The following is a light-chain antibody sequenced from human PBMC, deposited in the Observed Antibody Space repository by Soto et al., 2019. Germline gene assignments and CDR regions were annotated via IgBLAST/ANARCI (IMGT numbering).Light chain of an antibody. CDR3: QQSYSTPLT. CDR2: AAS. Sequence: DIQMTHSPSSLSASVGDRVTIACRASQSIRSYLNWYQQKPGKAPKLLIYAASNLQSGVPSRFSGSGSGTDFTLTISSLLPEDFATYYCQQSYSTPLTFGGGTKV. V-gene: IGKV1-39*01. CDR1: QSIRSY. J-gene: IGKJ4*01.